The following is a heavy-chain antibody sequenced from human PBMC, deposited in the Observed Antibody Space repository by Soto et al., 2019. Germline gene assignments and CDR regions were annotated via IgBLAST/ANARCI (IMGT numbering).Heavy chain of an antibody. CDR1: GYTLTSHG. J-gene: IGHJ1*01. CDR2: ISAYNGNT. Sequence: ASVKVSCKASGYTLTSHGISWVRQAPGQGLEWMGWISAYNGNTNYAQKLQGRVTMTTDTSTSTAYMELRSLRSDDTAVYYCARGERYCSSTSCFEYFQHWGQGTLVTVSS. D-gene: IGHD2-2*01. CDR3: ARGERYCSSTSCFEYFQH. V-gene: IGHV1-18*01.